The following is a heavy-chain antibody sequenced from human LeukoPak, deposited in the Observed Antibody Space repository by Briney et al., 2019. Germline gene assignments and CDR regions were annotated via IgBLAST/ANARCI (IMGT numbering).Heavy chain of an antibody. Sequence: SQTLSLTCSVSGDSMSSDDYYWNWIRQPPGKGLEWIGYIFQSGSTSYNPSLQSRVTILVDKSRTQLSLKLSSVTAADTAIYFCARGREGYNWNDALNDAFDIWGQGTMVTVSS. D-gene: IGHD1-20*01. V-gene: IGHV4-30-2*01. J-gene: IGHJ3*02. CDR1: GDSMSSDDYY. CDR3: ARGREGYNWNDALNDAFDI. CDR2: IFQSGST.